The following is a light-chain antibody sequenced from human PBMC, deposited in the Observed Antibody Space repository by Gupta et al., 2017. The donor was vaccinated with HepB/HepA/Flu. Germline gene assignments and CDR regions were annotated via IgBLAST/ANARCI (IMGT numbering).Light chain of an antibody. V-gene: IGKV3-11*01. Sequence: EIVLTQSPATLSLSPGEGATLSCRASQSVSSYLAWYQQNPGQAPRLLIYDASNRATGIPARFSGSGSGTDFTLTISSLEPEDSAVYYCQQRSNWPITFGQGTRLEIK. CDR3: QQRSNWPIT. CDR2: DAS. CDR1: QSVSSY. J-gene: IGKJ5*01.